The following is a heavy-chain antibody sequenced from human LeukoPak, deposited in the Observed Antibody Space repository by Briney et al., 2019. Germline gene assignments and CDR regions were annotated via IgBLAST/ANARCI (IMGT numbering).Heavy chain of an antibody. J-gene: IGHJ5*02. CDR3: ARPEMAAFDP. CDR2: ISSSSSYV. V-gene: IGHV3-21*01. CDR1: GFTFSSYS. D-gene: IGHD5-24*01. Sequence: GGSLRLSCAASGFTFSSYSMNWVRQAPGKGLEWVSSISSSSSYVYYADSVKGRFTISRDNAKNSLYLQMNSLRAEDTAVYYCARPEMAAFDPWGQGTLVAVSS.